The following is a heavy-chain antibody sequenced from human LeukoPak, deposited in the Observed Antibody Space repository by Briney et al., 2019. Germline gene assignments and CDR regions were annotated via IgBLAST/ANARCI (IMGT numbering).Heavy chain of an antibody. Sequence: PSETLSLTCTVSGGSISSHYWSWIRQPPGKGLEWIGYIYDSGSTNYNPSLKSRVTISVDPSKNKFSLKLSSVTAADTAVYYCAAGVDCRSTSCYPYYYYYYMDVWGKGTTVTVSS. CDR1: GGSISSHY. V-gene: IGHV4-59*11. CDR2: IYDSGST. D-gene: IGHD2-2*01. CDR3: AAGVDCRSTSCYPYYYYYYMDV. J-gene: IGHJ6*03.